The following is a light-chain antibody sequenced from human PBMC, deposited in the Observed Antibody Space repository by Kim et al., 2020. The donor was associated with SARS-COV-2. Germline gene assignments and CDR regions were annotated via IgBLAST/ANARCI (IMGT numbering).Light chain of an antibody. V-gene: IGKV1-5*01. J-gene: IGKJ2*01. CDR2: DAN. Sequence: SAYEGGRVKITCRASQRITKWLAWYQQKPGKAPKLLIYDANSLKSGVPSRFSGSGFGTEFTLTISSLQPDDFATYYGQQYNTYSYTFGPGTKLEIK. CDR3: QQYNTYSYT. CDR1: QRITKW.